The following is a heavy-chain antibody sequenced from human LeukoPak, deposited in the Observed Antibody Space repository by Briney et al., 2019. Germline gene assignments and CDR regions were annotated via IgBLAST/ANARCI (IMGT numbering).Heavy chain of an antibody. V-gene: IGHV4-34*01. J-gene: IGHJ4*02. Sequence: SETLSLTCAVYGGSFSVYYWSWIRQPPGKGLEWIGEINHSGSTNYNPSLKSRVTISVDTSKNQFSLKLSSVTAADTAVYYCARGQGSSGLFDYWGQGTLVTVSS. CDR1: GGSFSVYY. D-gene: IGHD3-22*01. CDR2: INHSGST. CDR3: ARGQGSSGLFDY.